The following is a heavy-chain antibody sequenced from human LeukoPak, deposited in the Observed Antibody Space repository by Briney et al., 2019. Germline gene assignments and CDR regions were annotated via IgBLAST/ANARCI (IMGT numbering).Heavy chain of an antibody. CDR3: ATGSGYCTNGVCYTNAFDT. Sequence: ASVKVSCKVSGYTLTELSMHWVRQAPGKGLEWTGGFDPEDGETIYAQKFQGRVTMTEDTSTDTAYMELSSLRSEDTAVYYCATGSGYCTNGVCYTNAFDTWGQGTMVTVSS. D-gene: IGHD2-8*01. CDR2: FDPEDGET. V-gene: IGHV1-24*01. CDR1: GYTLTELS. J-gene: IGHJ3*02.